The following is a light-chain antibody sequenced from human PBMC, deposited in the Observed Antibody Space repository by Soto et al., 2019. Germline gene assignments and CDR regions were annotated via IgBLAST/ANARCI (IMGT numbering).Light chain of an antibody. Sequence: EIVITQSPLTLPVTPGEPASISCRSSQSLLYNNTYNYLDWYVQKPGQSPQLLIYFVSNRAPGVPDRFSGSGSGTDFTLKINRVEAEDVGTYYCMQALQSLTFGQGTRLEIK. J-gene: IGKJ5*01. CDR3: MQALQSLT. CDR1: QSLLYNNTYNY. CDR2: FVS. V-gene: IGKV2-28*01.